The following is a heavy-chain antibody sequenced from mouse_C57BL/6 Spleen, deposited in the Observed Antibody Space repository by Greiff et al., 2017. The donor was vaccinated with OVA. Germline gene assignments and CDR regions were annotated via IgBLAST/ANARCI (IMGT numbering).Heavy chain of an antibody. J-gene: IGHJ3*01. CDR3: ARWGLLGAY. D-gene: IGHD2-10*01. Sequence: EVQLQESGPELVKPGASVKISCKASGYSFTGYYMNWVKQSPEKSLEWIGEINPSTGGTTYNQKFKANATLTVDKSSSTAYMQLKSLTSEDSAVYYCARWGLLGAYWGQGTLVTVSA. CDR2: INPSTGGT. CDR1: GYSFTGYY. V-gene: IGHV1-42*01.